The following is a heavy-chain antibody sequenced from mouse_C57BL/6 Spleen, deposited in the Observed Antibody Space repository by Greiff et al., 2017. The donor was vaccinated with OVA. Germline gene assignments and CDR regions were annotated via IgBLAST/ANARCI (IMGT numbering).Heavy chain of an antibody. CDR2: IYPGDGAT. J-gene: IGHJ2*01. CDR1: GYAFSSSW. Sequence: VQLQQSGPELVKPGASVKISCKASGYAFSSSWLNWVKQRPGKGLEWIGRIYPGDGATNYNGKFKGKATLTADKSSSTAYMQLSSLTSEDSAVYFCAKDGVITTSYYFDYGGQGTTLTVSS. D-gene: IGHD1-1*01. V-gene: IGHV1-82*01. CDR3: AKDGVITTSYYFDY.